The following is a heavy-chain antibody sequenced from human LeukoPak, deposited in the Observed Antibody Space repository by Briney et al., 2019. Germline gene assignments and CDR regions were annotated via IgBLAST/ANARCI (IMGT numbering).Heavy chain of an antibody. J-gene: IGHJ4*02. CDR1: GFTFSSYA. CDR2: ISGSGGST. V-gene: IGHV3-23*01. D-gene: IGHD3-9*01. Sequence: GGSLRLSCAASGFTFSSYAMSWVRQAPGKGLEWVSAISGSGGSTYYADSVKGRFTISRDNSKNTQYLQMNGLRAEDTAVYYCAKPGAYYDILTGHFDYWGQGTLVTVSS. CDR3: AKPGAYYDILTGHFDY.